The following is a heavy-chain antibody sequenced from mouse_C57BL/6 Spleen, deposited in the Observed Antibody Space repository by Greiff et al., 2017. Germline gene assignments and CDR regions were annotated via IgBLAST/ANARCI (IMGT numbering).Heavy chain of an antibody. CDR2: LSAGGSYT. V-gene: IGHV5-4*01. J-gene: IGHJ2*01. CDR3: ARDSDGLLRYVDY. Sequence: EVQLVESGGGLVKPGGSLKLSCAASGFTFSSYAMSWVRQTPEKRLEWVATLSAGGSYTYYPDNVKGRFTISRDNARNNLYLQRSHLKSEDTAMYDGARDSDGLLRYVDYWGQGTTLTVSS. CDR1: GFTFSSYA. D-gene: IGHD2-3*01.